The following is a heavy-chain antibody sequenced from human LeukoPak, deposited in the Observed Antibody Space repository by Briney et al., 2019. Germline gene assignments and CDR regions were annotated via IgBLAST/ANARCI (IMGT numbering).Heavy chain of an antibody. J-gene: IGHJ6*04. CDR3: AKDNYYGSGSYYTHYGMDV. Sequence: GGSLRLSCAASGFTFSSYAMSWVRQAPGKGLEWVSAISGSGGSTYYADSVKGRFTISRDNSKNTLYLQMSSLRAEDTAVYYCAKDNYYGSGSYYTHYGMDVWGKGTTVTVSS. V-gene: IGHV3-23*01. D-gene: IGHD3-10*01. CDR2: ISGSGGST. CDR1: GFTFSSYA.